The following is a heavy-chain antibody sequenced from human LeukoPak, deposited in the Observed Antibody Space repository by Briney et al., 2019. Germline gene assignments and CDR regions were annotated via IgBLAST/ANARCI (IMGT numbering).Heavy chain of an antibody. J-gene: IGHJ4*02. V-gene: IGHV1-69*04. CDR2: IIPILGIA. CDR1: GGTFSSYA. CDR3: ASLTTVTVDY. Sequence: SVKVSCKASGGTFSSYAISWVRQAPGQGLEWMGRIIPILGIANYARKFQGRVTITADKSTSTAYMELSSLRSEDTAVYYCASLTTVTVDYWGQGTLVTVSS. D-gene: IGHD4-17*01.